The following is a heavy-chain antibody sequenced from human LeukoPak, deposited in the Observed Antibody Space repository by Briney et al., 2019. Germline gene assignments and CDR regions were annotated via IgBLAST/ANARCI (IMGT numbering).Heavy chain of an antibody. Sequence: GSSVKVSCKASGGTFSSYAISWVRQAPGQGLEWMGGIIPIFGTANYAQKFQGRVTITTDESTSTAYMELRSLRSDDTAVYYCARDLRDGYNWLGYYYYGMDVWGQGTTVTVSS. CDR3: ARDLRDGYNWLGYYYYGMDV. V-gene: IGHV1-69*05. D-gene: IGHD5-24*01. J-gene: IGHJ6*02. CDR1: GGTFSSYA. CDR2: IIPIFGTA.